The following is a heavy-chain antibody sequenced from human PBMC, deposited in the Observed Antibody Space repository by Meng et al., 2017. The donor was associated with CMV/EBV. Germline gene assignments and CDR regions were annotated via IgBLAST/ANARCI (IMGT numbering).Heavy chain of an antibody. V-gene: IGHV3-73*01. CDR3: TRLGDAPLRRGFDP. Sequence: GESLKISCAASGFTFSGSAMHWVRQAPGKGLEWVGRIRSKANSYATAYAASVKGRFTISRDDSKNTAYLQMNSLKTEDTAVYYCTRLGDAPLRRGFDPWGQGTLVTVSS. J-gene: IGHJ5*02. D-gene: IGHD5-12*01. CDR2: IRSKANSYAT. CDR1: GFTFSGSA.